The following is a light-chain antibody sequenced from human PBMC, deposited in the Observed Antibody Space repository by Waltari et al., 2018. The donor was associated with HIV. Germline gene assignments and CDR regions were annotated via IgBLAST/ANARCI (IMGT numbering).Light chain of an antibody. CDR2: VAS. V-gene: IGKV3-15*01. J-gene: IGKJ2*01. CDR3: QQYNNWLYT. CDR1: QRVSSN. Sequence: EIVMTQSPATLSVSPGERATLTCRASQRVSSNLAWYQQKPGPPLSLLIYVASSRATGIPARVSGVGSGTEFTLTISSLQSEYFAVYYCQQYNNWLYTFGQRIKLEIK.